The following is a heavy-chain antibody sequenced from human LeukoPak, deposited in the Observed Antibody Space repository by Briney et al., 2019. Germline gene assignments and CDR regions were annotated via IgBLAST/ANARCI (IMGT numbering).Heavy chain of an antibody. J-gene: IGHJ3*02. D-gene: IGHD3-9*01. Sequence: ASVKVSCKASGYTFTSYGISWVRQAPGQGLEWMGWISAYNGNTNYAQKLQGRVTMTRDTSISTAYMELSRLRSDDTAVYYCARDYSNYDILTGYYKVWAFDIRGQGTMVTVSS. CDR2: ISAYNGNT. V-gene: IGHV1-18*01. CDR1: GYTFTSYG. CDR3: ARDYSNYDILTGYYKVWAFDI.